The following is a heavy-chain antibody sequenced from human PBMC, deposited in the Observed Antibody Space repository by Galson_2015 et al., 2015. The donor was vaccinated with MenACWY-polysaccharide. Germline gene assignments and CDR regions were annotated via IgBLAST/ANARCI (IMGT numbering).Heavy chain of an antibody. J-gene: IGHJ4*02. CDR2: IDDSGRT. V-gene: IGHV4-39*07. CDR1: GGSISSRSYY. Sequence: ETLSLPCRVSGGSISSRSYYWGWIRPPPGQGLEWIGNIDDSGRTYYNPSLRSRVTISKDTSRNQFSLKLSSVTAADTAFYYCGRVVGPPAVAVIGTAGRSFDHWGQGTLVTVSS. D-gene: IGHD6-13*01. CDR3: GRVVGPPAVAVIGTAGRSFDH.